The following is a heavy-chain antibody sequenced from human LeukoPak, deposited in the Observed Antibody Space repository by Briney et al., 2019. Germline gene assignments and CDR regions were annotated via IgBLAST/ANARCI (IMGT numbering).Heavy chain of an antibody. J-gene: IGHJ4*02. CDR1: GFTFSSYG. V-gene: IGHV3-30*18. CDR3: AKESGWGHFDY. D-gene: IGHD6-19*01. CDR2: ISYDGSNK. Sequence: PGRSLRLSCAASGFTFSSYGMHWVRQAPGRGLEWVAVISYDGSNKYYADSVKGRFTISRDNSKNTLYLQMNSLRAEDTAVYYCAKESGWGHFDYWGQGTLVTVSS.